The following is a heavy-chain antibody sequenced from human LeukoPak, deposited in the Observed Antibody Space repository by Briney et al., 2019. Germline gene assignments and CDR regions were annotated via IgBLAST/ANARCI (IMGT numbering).Heavy chain of an antibody. D-gene: IGHD2-15*01. J-gene: IGHJ5*02. CDR1: GGTFSSYT. CDR2: IIPILGIA. V-gene: IGHV1-69*04. Sequence: SVKVSCKASGGTFSSYTIRWVRQAPGQGLEWMGRIIPILGIANYAQKFQGRVTITADKSTSTAYMELSSLRSEDTAVYYCARDAYCSGGSCYGNNWFDPWGQGTLVTVSS. CDR3: ARDAYCSGGSCYGNNWFDP.